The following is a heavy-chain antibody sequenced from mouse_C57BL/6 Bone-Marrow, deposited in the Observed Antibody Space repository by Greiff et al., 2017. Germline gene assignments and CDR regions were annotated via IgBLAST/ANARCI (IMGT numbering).Heavy chain of an antibody. V-gene: IGHV5-9*01. CDR2: ISGGGGNT. J-gene: IGHJ2*01. CDR3: ARQGYYGSRGNYFDY. Sequence: EVMLVESGGGLVKPGGSLKLSCAASGFTFSSYTMSWVRQTPEKRLEWVATISGGGGNTYYPDSVKGRFTISRDNAKNTLYLQMSSLRSEDTALYYCARQGYYGSRGNYFDYWGQGTTLTVSS. CDR1: GFTFSSYT. D-gene: IGHD1-1*01.